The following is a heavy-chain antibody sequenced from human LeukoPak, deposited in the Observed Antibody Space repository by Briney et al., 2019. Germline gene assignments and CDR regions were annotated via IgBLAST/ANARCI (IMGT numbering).Heavy chain of an antibody. Sequence: ASVKVSCKASGYTFTSYAMNWVRQAPGQGLEWMGWINTNTGNPTYAQGFTGRFVSSLDTSVSTAYLQISSLKAEDTAVYYCASGLRFLEWLFSIWGQGTLVTVSS. D-gene: IGHD3-3*01. CDR1: GYTFTSYA. CDR2: INTNTGNP. V-gene: IGHV7-4-1*02. J-gene: IGHJ4*02. CDR3: ASGLRFLEWLFSI.